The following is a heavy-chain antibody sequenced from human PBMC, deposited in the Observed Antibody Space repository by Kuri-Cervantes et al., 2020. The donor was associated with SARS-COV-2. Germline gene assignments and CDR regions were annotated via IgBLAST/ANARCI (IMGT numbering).Heavy chain of an antibody. Sequence: ESLKISCAASGFTVSSNYMSWVRQTPGKGLEWIGEINHRGSTNYNPSLKSRTTISVDTSNNQFSLILTSVTAADTAVYYCARAYGLLRYIYYMDVWGEGTTVTVSS. CDR1: GFTVSSNY. V-gene: IGHV4-34*01. J-gene: IGHJ6*03. D-gene: IGHD3-9*01. CDR3: ARAYGLLRYIYYMDV. CDR2: INHRGST.